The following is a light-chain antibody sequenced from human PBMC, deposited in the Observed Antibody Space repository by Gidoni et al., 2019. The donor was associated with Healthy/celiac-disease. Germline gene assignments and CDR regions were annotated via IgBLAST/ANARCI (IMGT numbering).Light chain of an antibody. CDR2: GAA. CDR1: QRVSSSY. J-gene: IGKJ5*01. CDR3: QQYGSSPPIT. Sequence: DIVLTQSPGPLSLSPGKSATLYCRASQRVSSSYLAWYQQKPGQAPRLLLYGAASRATGIPDRFCGSGSGTDFTLTISRREPEDFAVYYCQQYGSSPPITFGQGTRLEIK. V-gene: IGKV3-20*01.